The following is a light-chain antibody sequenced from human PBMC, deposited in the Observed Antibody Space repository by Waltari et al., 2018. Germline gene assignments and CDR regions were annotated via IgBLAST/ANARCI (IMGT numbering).Light chain of an antibody. CDR2: SAS. CDR3: QEFGSSPTVT. J-gene: IGKJ5*01. V-gene: IGKV3-20*01. CDR1: QSVSSRY. Sequence: IVLTQSPGTLSLSPGERATLPCRASQSVSSRYLAWYQQKPGQAPRVVIYSASGRATGIPGRFSGSGSGTDFTLTISRLEPEDFAMYYCQEFGSSPTVTFGQGTRLEIK.